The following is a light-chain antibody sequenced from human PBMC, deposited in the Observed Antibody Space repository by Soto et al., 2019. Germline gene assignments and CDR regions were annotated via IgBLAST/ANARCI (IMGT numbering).Light chain of an antibody. CDR2: DAS. CDR1: QSVGTF. CDR3: QQYGSSSWT. Sequence: EIVLTQSPATLSLSPGERATLSCRASQSVGTFFAWYQQKPGQAPRLLIYDASNRATGIPARFSGSGSGTDFTLTISSLEPEDFAVYYCQQYGSSSWTFGQGTKVDIK. J-gene: IGKJ1*01. V-gene: IGKV3-11*01.